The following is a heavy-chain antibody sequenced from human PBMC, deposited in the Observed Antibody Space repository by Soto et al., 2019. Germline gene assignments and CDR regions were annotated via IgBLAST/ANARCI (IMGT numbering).Heavy chain of an antibody. CDR1: GFTFDDYA. CDR3: AKGLYGDYAEPFDP. CDR2: ISWNSGST. Sequence: DVQLVESGGGLVQPGRSLRLSCAASGFTFDDYAMHWVRQAPGKGLEWVSGISWNSGSTGYGESVRGRFTISRDNAKKSLYLQMNSLRAEDTALYYCAKGLYGDYAEPFDPWGQGTLVSVSS. D-gene: IGHD4-17*01. V-gene: IGHV3-9*01. J-gene: IGHJ5*02.